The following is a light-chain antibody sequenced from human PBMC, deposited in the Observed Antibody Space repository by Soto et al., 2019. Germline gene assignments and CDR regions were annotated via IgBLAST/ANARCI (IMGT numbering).Light chain of an antibody. Sequence: DIQMTQSPSSLSASVGDRVTITCRASQSIDNYLNWYQQKPGKAPNLLIYAASNLLSGVPSRFSGRGSGTHFTLTISSLQTEDFATYYCQQSYSSPETFGQGTKVEIK. V-gene: IGKV1-39*01. J-gene: IGKJ1*01. CDR2: AAS. CDR1: QSIDNY. CDR3: QQSYSSPET.